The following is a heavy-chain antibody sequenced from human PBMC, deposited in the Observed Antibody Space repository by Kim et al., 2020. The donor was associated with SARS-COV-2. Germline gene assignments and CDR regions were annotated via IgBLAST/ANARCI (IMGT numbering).Heavy chain of an antibody. V-gene: IGHV3-23*01. Sequence: YADSGKGRFTNSRDNSNNMLHLQMNSLRAEDTAVYYCAKGRATSNYGMDVWGQGTTVTVSS. CDR3: AKGRATSNYGMDV. J-gene: IGHJ6*02.